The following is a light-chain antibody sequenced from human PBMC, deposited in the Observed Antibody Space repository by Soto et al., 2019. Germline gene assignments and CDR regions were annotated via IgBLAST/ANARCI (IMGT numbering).Light chain of an antibody. CDR2: GAS. J-gene: IGKJ1*01. Sequence: EIVMTQSPATLSVSPGERATLSCRASQSVSSNLAWYQQKPGQAPRLLIYGASTRATGIPARFSGSGSGTLFTLTISSLQSEDFAVYYCQQYNNWLRTFGQGTKVDIK. V-gene: IGKV3-15*01. CDR1: QSVSSN. CDR3: QQYNNWLRT.